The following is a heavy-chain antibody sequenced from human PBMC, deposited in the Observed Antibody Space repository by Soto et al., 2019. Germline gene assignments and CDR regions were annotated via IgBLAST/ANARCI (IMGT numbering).Heavy chain of an antibody. CDR3: ARERGDYYDSSGYLRWFDP. V-gene: IGHV4-31*03. CDR1: GGSISSGGYY. J-gene: IGHJ5*02. CDR2: IYYSGST. D-gene: IGHD3-22*01. Sequence: PSETLSLTCTVSGGSISSGGYYWSWIRQHPGKGLEWIGYIYYSGSTYYNPSLKSRVTISVDTSKNQFSLKLSSVTAADTAVYYCARERGDYYDSSGYLRWFDPWGQGTLVTVPQ.